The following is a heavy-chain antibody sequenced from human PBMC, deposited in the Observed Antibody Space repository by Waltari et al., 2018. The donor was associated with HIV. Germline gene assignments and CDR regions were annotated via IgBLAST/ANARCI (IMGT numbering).Heavy chain of an antibody. Sequence: HVQLQESGPGLVKPSATLALTCTVSGGSVRTSSYYWNWIRQSPGKGLEWIGYIYYRGTTNHNPSLKSRVTISVDTSKNQFSLNLNSVTAADTAVYYCARSHCGGDCYWPQVYSFDYWGQGSLVTVPS. CDR3: ARSHCGGDCYWPQVYSFDY. V-gene: IGHV4-61*01. D-gene: IGHD2-21*02. J-gene: IGHJ4*02. CDR2: IYYRGTT. CDR1: GGSVRTSSYY.